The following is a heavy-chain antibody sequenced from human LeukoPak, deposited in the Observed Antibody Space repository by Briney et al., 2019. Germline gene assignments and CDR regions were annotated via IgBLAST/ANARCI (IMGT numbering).Heavy chain of an antibody. CDR3: ATTGSGSYYDY. Sequence: GGSLRLSCAASGLSLRSSWMHWVRQVPGKGLEWVSRINDDETSTTYAESVKGRFTISRDNAKNTLFLQMNSLRAEDTAVYYCATTGSGSYYDYWGQGTLVTVSS. CDR1: GLSLRSSW. CDR2: INDDETST. V-gene: IGHV3-74*01. D-gene: IGHD1-26*01. J-gene: IGHJ4*02.